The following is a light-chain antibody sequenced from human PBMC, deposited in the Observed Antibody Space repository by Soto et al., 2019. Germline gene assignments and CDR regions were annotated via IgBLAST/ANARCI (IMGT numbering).Light chain of an antibody. J-gene: IGKJ3*01. V-gene: IGKV1-27*01. CDR3: QKYNSAPPFT. Sequence: DIRMTQSPSSLSASVEDRVTITCRASQGISNYLAWYQQKPGKVPKLLIYAASTLQSGVPSRFSGSGSGTDFTLTISSLQPEDVATYYCQKYNSAPPFTFGPGTKVDIK. CDR2: AAS. CDR1: QGISNY.